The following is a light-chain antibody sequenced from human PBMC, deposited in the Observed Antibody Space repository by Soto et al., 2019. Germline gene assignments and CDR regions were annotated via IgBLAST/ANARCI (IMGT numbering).Light chain of an antibody. CDR1: SSEVGGYNY. J-gene: IGLJ3*02. Sequence: QSALTQPASVSGSPGQSITISCTGTSSEVGGYNYVSWYQQHPGKAPKLMIYEVSNRPSGVSNRFSGPKSGNTASLTISGLQAEDEADYYCSSYTSSSTWVLGRGTKLTVL. CDR2: EVS. CDR3: SSYTSSSTWV. V-gene: IGLV2-14*01.